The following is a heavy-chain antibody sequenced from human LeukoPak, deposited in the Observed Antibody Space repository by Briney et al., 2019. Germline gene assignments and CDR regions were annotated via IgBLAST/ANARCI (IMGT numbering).Heavy chain of an antibody. CDR2: INHSGST. D-gene: IGHD3-16*01. CDR3: AMRGSKSVYNMAV. Sequence: SETLSLTCAVYGGSFSGYYWSWIRQPPGKGLEWIGEINHSGSTNYNPSLKSRVTISVDTSKNQFSLKLSSVTAADTAVYYCAMRGSKSVYNMAVWGKGTTVTVSS. J-gene: IGHJ6*03. V-gene: IGHV4-34*01. CDR1: GGSFSGYY.